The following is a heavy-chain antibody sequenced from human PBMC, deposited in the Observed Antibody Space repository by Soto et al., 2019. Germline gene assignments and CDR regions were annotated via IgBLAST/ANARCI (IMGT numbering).Heavy chain of an antibody. CDR1: GGSFSGYY. D-gene: IGHD5-18*01. CDR3: ARGGYSYGLGIDY. V-gene: IGHV4-34*01. Sequence: PSETLSLTCAVYGGSFSGYYCSWIRQPPGKGLEWIGEINHSGSTNYNPSLKSRVTISVDTSKNQFSLKLSSVTAADTAVYYCARGGYSYGLGIDYWGQGTLVTVSS. CDR2: INHSGST. J-gene: IGHJ4*02.